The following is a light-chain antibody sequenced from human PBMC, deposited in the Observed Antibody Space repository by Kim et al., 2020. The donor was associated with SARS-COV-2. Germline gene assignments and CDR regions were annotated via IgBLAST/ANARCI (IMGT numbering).Light chain of an antibody. J-gene: IGLJ3*02. Sequence: QSVLTQPPSVSAAPGQKVTISCSGSSSNIGNNYVSWYQQLPGTAPKLLIYDNNKRPSGIPDRFSGSKSGTSATLGITGIQTGDEADYYCGTWDSSLSAGVFGGGTRRT. CDR1: SSNIGNNY. V-gene: IGLV1-51*01. CDR3: GTWDSSLSAGV. CDR2: DNN.